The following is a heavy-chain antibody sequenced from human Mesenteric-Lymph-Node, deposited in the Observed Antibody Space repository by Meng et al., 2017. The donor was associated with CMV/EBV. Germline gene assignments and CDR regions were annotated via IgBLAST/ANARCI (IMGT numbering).Heavy chain of an antibody. V-gene: IGHV4-34*01. CDR3: ARVLYSGYDFPPDWFDP. CDR2: INHSGST. CDR1: GGSFSGYY. Sequence: SETLSLTCAVYGGSFSGYYWSWIRQPPGKGLEWIGEINHSGSTNYNPSLKSRVTISVDTSKNQFSLKLYSVTAADTAVYYCARVLYSGYDFPPDWFDPWGQGTLVTVSS. D-gene: IGHD5-12*01. J-gene: IGHJ5*02.